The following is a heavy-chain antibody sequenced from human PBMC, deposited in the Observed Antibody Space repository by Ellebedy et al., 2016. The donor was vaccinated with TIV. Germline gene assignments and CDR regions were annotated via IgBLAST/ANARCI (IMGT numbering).Heavy chain of an antibody. J-gene: IGHJ3*02. CDR1: GGSISSYY. Sequence: SEILSLTXTVSGGSISSYYWGWIRQPPGKGLEWIGSIYHSGSTYYNPSLKSRVTISVDTSKNQFSLKLSSVTAADTAVYYCARETYYYDSRNRAFDIWGQGTMVTVSS. CDR3: ARETYYYDSRNRAFDI. D-gene: IGHD3-22*01. CDR2: IYHSGST. V-gene: IGHV4-38-2*02.